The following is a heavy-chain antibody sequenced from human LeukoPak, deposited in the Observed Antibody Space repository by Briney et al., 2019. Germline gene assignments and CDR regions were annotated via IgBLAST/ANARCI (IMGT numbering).Heavy chain of an antibody. CDR1: GYTFTGYY. J-gene: IGHJ4*02. Sequence: ASVKVSCTASGYTFTGYYMHWVRQAPGQGLEWMGWINPKSGGTNYAQKFQGRVTMTRDTSISTAYMELSRLRSDDTAVYYCAREGSYDSSGYWYYFDYWGQGTLVTVSS. D-gene: IGHD3-22*01. CDR2: INPKSGGT. V-gene: IGHV1-2*02. CDR3: AREGSYDSSGYWYYFDY.